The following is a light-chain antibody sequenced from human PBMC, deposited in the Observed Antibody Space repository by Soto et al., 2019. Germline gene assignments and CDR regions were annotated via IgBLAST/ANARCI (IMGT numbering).Light chain of an antibody. Sequence: EIVLTQSPGTLSLSPGERATLSCRASQRVSSSYLAWYQQKPGQAPRLLIYGASSRATGIPDRFSGSGSGTDFTLTISRVEPEDFAVYYCQQYHSSPLTFRPGTKVDV. CDR3: QQYHSSPLT. CDR1: QRVSSSY. CDR2: GAS. V-gene: IGKV3-20*01. J-gene: IGKJ3*01.